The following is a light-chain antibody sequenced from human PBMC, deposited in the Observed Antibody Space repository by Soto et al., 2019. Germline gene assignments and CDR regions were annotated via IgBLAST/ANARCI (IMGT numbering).Light chain of an antibody. CDR2: AAS. Sequence: DIQMKKSPSSLSASVGDRVTITCRASQSISSYLNWYQQKPGKAPKLLIYAASSLQSGVPSRFSGSGSGTDFTLTISSLQPEDFATYYCQQSYSTPPTFVQGTKV. V-gene: IGKV1-39*01. CDR1: QSISSY. CDR3: QQSYSTPPT. J-gene: IGKJ1*01.